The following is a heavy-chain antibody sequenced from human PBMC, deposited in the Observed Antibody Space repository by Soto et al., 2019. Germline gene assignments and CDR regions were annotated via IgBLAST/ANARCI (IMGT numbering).Heavy chain of an antibody. J-gene: IGHJ4*02. CDR2: INGGNGNT. V-gene: IGHV1-3*01. Sequence: QVQVLQSGAEVKKPWASVKVSCKASEYTFTSYTMHWFRQAPGQRLEWMGWINGGNGNTKYSQKFQGRVTITRDTSASTDYMELSSLRSDDTAVYYCARELQGLYYLDYWGQGTLVTVSS. CDR1: EYTFTSYT. D-gene: IGHD4-4*01. CDR3: ARELQGLYYLDY.